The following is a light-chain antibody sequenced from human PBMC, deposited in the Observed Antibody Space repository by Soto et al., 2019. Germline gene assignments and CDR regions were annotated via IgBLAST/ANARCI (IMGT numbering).Light chain of an antibody. CDR2: LNRDGSH. CDR1: SGHSNYA. J-gene: IGLJ2*01. Sequence: QLVLTQSPSASASLGASVKLTCTLSSGHSNYAIAWHQQQPEKGPRYLMKLNRDGSHSKGDGIPNRFSGSSSGAERYLTISSLQSEDEADYYCQTWGTDIVIFGGGTKLTVL. CDR3: QTWGTDIVI. V-gene: IGLV4-69*01.